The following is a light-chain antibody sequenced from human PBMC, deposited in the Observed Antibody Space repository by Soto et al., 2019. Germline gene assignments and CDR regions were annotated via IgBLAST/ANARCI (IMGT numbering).Light chain of an antibody. CDR3: QQYNNWPSGT. CDR2: GAS. V-gene: IGKV3-15*01. Sequence: QSPVTLCLSPGDRATLSCVASQSVSSTLAWYQQKPGQAPRLLIYGASTRGDGSPARFSGSGSGTEFTLTISNMQSEDFAVYYCQQYNNWPSGTFGQGTKVDIK. CDR1: QSVSST. J-gene: IGKJ1*01.